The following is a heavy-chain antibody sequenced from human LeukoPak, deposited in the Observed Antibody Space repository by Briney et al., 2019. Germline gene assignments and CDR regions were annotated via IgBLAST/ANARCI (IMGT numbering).Heavy chain of an antibody. CDR1: GFTFSSYA. CDR3: ARTDYYGGGIFYYYGSDL. D-gene: IGHD3-10*01. V-gene: IGHV3-23*01. J-gene: IGHJ3*01. CDR2: ISGSGGST. Sequence: GGSLRLSCAASGFTFSSYAMSWVRQAPGKGLEWVSGISGSGGSTYYADSVKGRFTISRDNSKNTLYLQMNSLRAEDTAVYYCARTDYYGGGIFYYYGSDLWGQGTMVTVSS.